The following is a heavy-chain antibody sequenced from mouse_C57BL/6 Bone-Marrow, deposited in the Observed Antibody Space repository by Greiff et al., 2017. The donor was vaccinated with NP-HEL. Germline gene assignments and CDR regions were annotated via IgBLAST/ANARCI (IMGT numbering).Heavy chain of an antibody. CDR2: IYPGDGDT. D-gene: IGHD3-2*02. CDR1: GYAFSSSW. Sequence: QVQLQQSGPELVKPGASVKISCKASGYAFSSSWMNWVKQRPGKGLEWIGRIYPGDGDTNYNGKFKGKATLTADKSSSTAYMQLSSLTSEDSAVYFCARRRGSSGRDYFDYWGQGTTLTVSS. V-gene: IGHV1-82*01. J-gene: IGHJ2*01. CDR3: ARRRGSSGRDYFDY.